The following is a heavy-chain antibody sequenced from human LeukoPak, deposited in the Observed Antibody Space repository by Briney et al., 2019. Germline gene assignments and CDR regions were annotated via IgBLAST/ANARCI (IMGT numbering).Heavy chain of an antibody. CDR1: GYTFTNYD. CDR3: ARGPGRTSTSCPYYFDG. CDR2: MNAKSGNT. V-gene: IGHV1-8*01. D-gene: IGHD2-2*01. J-gene: IGHJ4*02. Sequence: AAVKVSCKAPGYTFTNYDINWVRPAFGQGLDWVGWMNAKSGNTGYAKKFQGRVTMTRNTSINTAYMELSSLRSEDTAVYYCARGPGRTSTSCPYYFDGWGQRTLVTASS.